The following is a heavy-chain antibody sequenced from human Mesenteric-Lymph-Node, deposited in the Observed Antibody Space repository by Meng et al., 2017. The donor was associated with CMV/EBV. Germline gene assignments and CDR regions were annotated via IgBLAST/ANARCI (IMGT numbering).Heavy chain of an antibody. CDR2: ISSSSSYI. D-gene: IGHD2-2*01. CDR3: ARESGDIVVVPANYGMDV. V-gene: IGHV3-21*01. Sequence: GGSLRLSCAASGFTFSSYSMNWVRQAPGKGLEWVSSISSSSSYIYYADSVKGRFTISRDNAKNSLYLQMNSLRAEDTAVYYCARESGDIVVVPANYGMDVWGQGTTVTVS. J-gene: IGHJ6*02. CDR1: GFTFSSYS.